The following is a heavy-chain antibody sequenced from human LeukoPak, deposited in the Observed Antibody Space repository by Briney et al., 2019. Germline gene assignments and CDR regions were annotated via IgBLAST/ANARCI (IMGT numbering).Heavy chain of an antibody. D-gene: IGHD3-10*01. J-gene: IGHJ4*02. CDR1: GFSFSTYG. CDR2: IRHDASSQ. CDR3: ARAQRGYGSGSYWFKKYYFDY. Sequence: GGSLRLSCAASGFSFSTYGMHWVRQAPGKGLEWVAFIRHDASSQYYADSVKGRFTISRDNAKNSLYLQMNSLRAEDTAVYYCARAQRGYGSGSYWFKKYYFDYWGQGTLVTVSS. V-gene: IGHV3-30*02.